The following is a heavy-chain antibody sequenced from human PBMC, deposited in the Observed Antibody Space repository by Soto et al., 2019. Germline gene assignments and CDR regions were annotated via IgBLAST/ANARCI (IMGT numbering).Heavy chain of an antibody. Sequence: QVQLVQSGAEVKKPGSSVKVSCKASGGTFSSYAISWVRQAPGQGLEWMGGIIPIFGTANYAQKFQGRVTITADKSTSTAYMELSSLRSEDTAVYYCARALVVPAADPEGDYYYYGMDVWGQGTTVTVSS. V-gene: IGHV1-69*06. CDR1: GGTFSSYA. CDR2: IIPIFGTA. D-gene: IGHD2-2*01. CDR3: ARALVVPAADPEGDYYYYGMDV. J-gene: IGHJ6*02.